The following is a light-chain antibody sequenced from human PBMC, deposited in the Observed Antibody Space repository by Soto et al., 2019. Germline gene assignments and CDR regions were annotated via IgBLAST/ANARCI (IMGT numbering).Light chain of an antibody. J-gene: IGKJ1*01. CDR1: QSVSSN. V-gene: IGKV3-15*01. Sequence: EIVMTQSPATLSVSPGERATLSCRASQSVSSNLAWYQQKPGQAPRLLIYGASTRATGIPARFSGSGSGTEVTLTISSLQSEDFAVCYCQQYNNWPRRTFGQGTKVEIK. CDR3: QQYNNWPRRT. CDR2: GAS.